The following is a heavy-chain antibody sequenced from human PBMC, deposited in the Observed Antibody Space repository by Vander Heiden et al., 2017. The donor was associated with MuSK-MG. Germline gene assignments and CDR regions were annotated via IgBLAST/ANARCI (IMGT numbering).Heavy chain of an antibody. V-gene: IGHV4-34*01. CDR3: ARGLPNYDFWSGGTFDS. Sequence: QVQLQQWGAGLLKPSETLSLTCAVPGGSFNAYYWNWIRQPPGKGLEWIGEINHSGNTNYNPSLKSRVTISLDTSNNQFSLKLTSVTAADTAVYYCARGLPNYDFWSGGTFDSWGQGTLVTVSS. CDR1: GGSFNAYY. CDR2: INHSGNT. J-gene: IGHJ4*02. D-gene: IGHD3-3*01.